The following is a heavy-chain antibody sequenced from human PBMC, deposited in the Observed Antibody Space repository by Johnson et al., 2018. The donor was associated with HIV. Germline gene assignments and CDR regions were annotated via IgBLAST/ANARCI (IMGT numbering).Heavy chain of an antibody. V-gene: IGHV3-9*01. Sequence: VQLVESGGGLVQPGRSLRLSCAASGFTFDDYAMHWVRQAPGKGLEWVSHINSDGSSTDYADSVKGRFTISRDSSKSTLYLQLNSLRAEDTAVYYCARGRGYYRYGSGTKGAFDIWGQGTMVTVSS. J-gene: IGHJ3*02. D-gene: IGHD3-10*01. CDR2: INSDGSST. CDR3: ARGRGYYRYGSGTKGAFDI. CDR1: GFTFDDYA.